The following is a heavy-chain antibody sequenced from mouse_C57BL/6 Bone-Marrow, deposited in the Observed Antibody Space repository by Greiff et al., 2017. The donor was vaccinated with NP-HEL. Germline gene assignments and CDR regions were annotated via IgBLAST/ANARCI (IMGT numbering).Heavy chain of an antibody. J-gene: IGHJ4*01. CDR3: ARLGPLTRNYYYAMDY. Sequence: EVQLQQSGPELVKPGASVKISCKASGYTFTDYYMNWVKQSHGKSLEWIGDINPNNGGTSYNQKFKGKATLTVDKSSSTAYMELRSLTSEDSAVYYCARLGPLTRNYYYAMDYWGQGTSVTVSS. D-gene: IGHD4-1*01. CDR1: GYTFTDYY. CDR2: INPNNGGT. V-gene: IGHV1-26*01.